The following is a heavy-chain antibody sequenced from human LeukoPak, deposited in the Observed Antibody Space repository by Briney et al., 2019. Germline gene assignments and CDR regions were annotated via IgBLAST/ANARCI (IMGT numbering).Heavy chain of an antibody. D-gene: IGHD3-3*01. J-gene: IGHJ4*02. CDR2: IYYSGST. V-gene: IGHV4-59*01. CDR1: GGSISSYY. Sequence: SETLSLTRTVSGGSISSYYWSWIRQPPGKGLEWIGYIYYSGSTNYNPSLKSRVTISVDTSKNQFSLKLSSVTAADTAVYYCARDPELDWVDYWGQGILVTVSS. CDR3: ARDPELDWVDY.